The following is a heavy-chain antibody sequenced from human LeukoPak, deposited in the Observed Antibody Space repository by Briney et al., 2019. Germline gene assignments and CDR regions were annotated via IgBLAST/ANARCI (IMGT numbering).Heavy chain of an antibody. CDR3: ARETYYYDSSGYFDAFDI. Sequence: PGGSLRLSCAASGFTFSSYGMHWVRQAPGKELEWVAVIWFDGSNKYYADSVKGRFTISRDNSKNTLYLQMNSLRAEDTAVYYCARETYYYDSSGYFDAFDIWGEGTMVTVSS. D-gene: IGHD3-22*01. CDR1: GFTFSSYG. J-gene: IGHJ3*02. CDR2: IWFDGSNK. V-gene: IGHV3-33*01.